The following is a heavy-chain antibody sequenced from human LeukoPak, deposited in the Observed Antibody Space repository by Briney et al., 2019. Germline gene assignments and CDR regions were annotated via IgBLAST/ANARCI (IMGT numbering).Heavy chain of an antibody. V-gene: IGHV3-33*06. J-gene: IGHJ4*02. CDR2: IWCDGSNK. Sequence: GRSLRLSCAASGFTLSSYGMHWVRQAPGKGLEWVALIWCDGSNKYYADSVKGRFTISRDNSKNTLYLQMNSLRAEDTAVYYCAKDARMVRGVPLYSFDYWGQGTLVTVSS. CDR3: AKDARMVRGVPLYSFDY. D-gene: IGHD3-10*01. CDR1: GFTLSSYG.